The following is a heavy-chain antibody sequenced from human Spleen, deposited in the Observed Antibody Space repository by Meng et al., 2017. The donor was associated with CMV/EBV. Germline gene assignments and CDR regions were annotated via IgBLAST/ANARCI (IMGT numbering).Heavy chain of an antibody. CDR2: ISSSGDTM. CDR3: AREGGSYGMDV. Sequence: GGSLRLSCEASGFILSDYYMIWIRQAPGKGPEWVSFISSSGDTMKYADFVKGRFTISRDNAKNSLYLQMNSLRAEDTAVYYCAREGGSYGMDVWGQGTTVTVSS. V-gene: IGHV3-11*04. D-gene: IGHD3-16*01. J-gene: IGHJ6*02. CDR1: GFILSDYY.